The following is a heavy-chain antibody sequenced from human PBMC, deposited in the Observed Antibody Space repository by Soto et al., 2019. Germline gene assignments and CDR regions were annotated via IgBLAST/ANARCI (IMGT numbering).Heavy chain of an antibody. CDR1: GFSLSTSGVG. D-gene: IGHD2-15*01. CDR2: IYWDDDK. V-gene: IGHV2-5*02. Sequence: ESGPTLVNPTQTLTLTCTFSGFSLSTSGVGVGWIRQPPGKALEWLALIYWDDDKRYSPSLKSRLTITKDTSKNQVVLTMTNMDPVDTATYYCARYCSGGSCYSGSGYGMDVWGQGTTVTVSS. CDR3: ARYCSGGSCYSGSGYGMDV. J-gene: IGHJ6*02.